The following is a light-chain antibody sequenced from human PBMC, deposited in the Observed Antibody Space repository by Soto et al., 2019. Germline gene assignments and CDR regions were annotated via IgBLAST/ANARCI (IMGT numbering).Light chain of an antibody. Sequence: QSALTQPPSASGSPGQSVTISCTGTSSDVGGYKYVSWYQQHQGKAPKLMIFEVNKRPSGVPDRFSGSKSGNTASLTVSGLQAEDEADYYCSSYAGINNLGVFGTGTKVT. J-gene: IGLJ1*01. CDR2: EVN. CDR3: SSYAGINNLGV. V-gene: IGLV2-8*01. CDR1: SSDVGGYKY.